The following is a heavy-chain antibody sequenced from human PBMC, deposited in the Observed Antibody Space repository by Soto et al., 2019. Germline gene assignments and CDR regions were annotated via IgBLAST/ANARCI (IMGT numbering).Heavy chain of an antibody. CDR3: AKDARGTIFGGVIGSYYFDY. CDR2: ISYGGSNK. CDR1: GFTFSSYG. V-gene: IGHV3-30*18. Sequence: QVQLVESGGGVAQPGRSLRLSCAASGFTFSSYGMHWVRQAPGKGLEWVAVISYGGSNKYYADSVKGRFTISRDNSKNTLYLQMNSLRAEDTAVYYCAKDARGTIFGGVIGSYYFDYWGQGTLVTVSS. J-gene: IGHJ4*02. D-gene: IGHD3-3*01.